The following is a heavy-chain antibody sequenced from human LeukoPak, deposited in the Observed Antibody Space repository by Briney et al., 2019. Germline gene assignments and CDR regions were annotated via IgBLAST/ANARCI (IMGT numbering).Heavy chain of an antibody. Sequence: SETLSLTCTVSGYSISSGYYWGWIRPPPGKGLEWIGIIYHSGSTYYNPSLKSRATISEDTSKNQFSLKLSSVTAADTAVYYCARLDTGNRGTSNWFDPWGQGTLVTVSS. D-gene: IGHD5-18*01. V-gene: IGHV4-38-2*02. CDR3: ARLDTGNRGTSNWFDP. CDR1: GYSISSGYY. J-gene: IGHJ5*02. CDR2: IYHSGST.